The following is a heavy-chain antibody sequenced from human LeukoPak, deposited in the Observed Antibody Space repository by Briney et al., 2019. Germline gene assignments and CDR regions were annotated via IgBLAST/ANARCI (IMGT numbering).Heavy chain of an antibody. CDR3: ASPNPADY. D-gene: IGHD2-8*01. Sequence: GGSLRLSCAASGFTFSSYAMHWVRQAPGKGLEWVAVISYDGSNKYYADSVKGRSTISRDNSKNTLYLQMNSLRAEDTAVYYCASPNPADYWGQGTLVTVSS. J-gene: IGHJ4*02. V-gene: IGHV3-30-3*01. CDR1: GFTFSSYA. CDR2: ISYDGSNK.